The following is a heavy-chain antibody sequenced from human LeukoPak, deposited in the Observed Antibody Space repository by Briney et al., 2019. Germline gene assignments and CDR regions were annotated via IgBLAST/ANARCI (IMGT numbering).Heavy chain of an antibody. CDR3: ATAITIFGVVKPRGAFDI. D-gene: IGHD3-3*01. CDR1: GYTLTELS. CDR2: FDPEDGET. Sequence: ASVKVSCKVSGYTLTELSMHWVRQAPGKGLEWTGGFDPEDGETIYAQKFQGRVTMTEDTSTDTAYMELSSLRSEDTAVYYCATAITIFGVVKPRGAFDIWGQGTMVTVSS. V-gene: IGHV1-24*01. J-gene: IGHJ3*02.